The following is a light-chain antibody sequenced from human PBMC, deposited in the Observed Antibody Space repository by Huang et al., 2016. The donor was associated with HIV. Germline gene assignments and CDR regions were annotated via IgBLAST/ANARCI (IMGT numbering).Light chain of an antibody. CDR2: GAS. CDR1: QSIKSN. CDR3: QQYDYWPPVT. Sequence: IVMTQSPVTLSVSPGERAALSCRAGQSIKSNLSWYQQKPGQAPRLLIYGASTRATGVPARFSGSGSGTEFTLTINNLQSDECAVYYCQQYDYWPPVTFGQGTKV. J-gene: IGKJ1*01. V-gene: IGKV3-15*01.